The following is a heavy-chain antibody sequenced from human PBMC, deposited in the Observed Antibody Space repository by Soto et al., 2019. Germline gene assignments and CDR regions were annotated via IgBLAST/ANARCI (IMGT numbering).Heavy chain of an antibody. V-gene: IGHV3-30*03. D-gene: IGHD1-26*01. CDR3: VSRVPHGTYGAPYFQH. Sequence: PGGSLRLSCAASGFTFSSYAMSWVRQAPGKGLEWVAVISSDGSDYHYADSVKGRFTLSRDNSENTLYLQMNSLRIEDTAVYYCVSRVPHGTYGAPYFQHWGQGTLVTVSS. J-gene: IGHJ1*01. CDR2: ISSDGSDY. CDR1: GFTFSSYA.